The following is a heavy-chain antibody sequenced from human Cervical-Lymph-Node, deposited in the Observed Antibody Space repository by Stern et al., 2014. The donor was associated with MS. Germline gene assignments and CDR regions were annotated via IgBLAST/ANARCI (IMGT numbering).Heavy chain of an antibody. CDR1: GGSISTAGYS. Sequence: QLQLQESGSGLVKPSQTLSLTCGVSGGSISTAGYSWTWIRQPPGKDLEWIGYVYHNGGTYYNPSLKSPVTISVDRSKNQFSLSLTSVTAADTAVYYCAGADFWRAIALWGQGILVTVSS. V-gene: IGHV4-30-2*01. CDR2: VYHNGGT. CDR3: AGADFWRAIAL. J-gene: IGHJ4*02. D-gene: IGHD3-3*01.